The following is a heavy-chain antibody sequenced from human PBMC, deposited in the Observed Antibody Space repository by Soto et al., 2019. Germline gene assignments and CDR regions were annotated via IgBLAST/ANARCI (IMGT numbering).Heavy chain of an antibody. D-gene: IGHD3-16*01. CDR3: ARGLNKAAGGAFDV. J-gene: IGHJ3*01. CDR2: VSGDGRDI. Sequence: QVQLVQSGGGAVLPGNSLRLSCAASGFPFSWAGMHWLRQTPGKGLEWVAVVSGDGRDIDYAESVRGRLSISRDNPKSTLYLQMNNLGGEDTAIYYCARGLNKAAGGAFDVWGQGTQVIVSS. V-gene: IGHV3-33*01. CDR1: GFPFSWAG.